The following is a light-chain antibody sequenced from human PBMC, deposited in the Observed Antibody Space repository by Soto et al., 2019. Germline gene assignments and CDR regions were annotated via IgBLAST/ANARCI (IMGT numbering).Light chain of an antibody. V-gene: IGKV3-20*01. CDR3: QQYGSSGT. Sequence: ETVLTQSPGTLSLSPGERATLSCRASQSVSNNYLAWYQQKPGQAPRLLIYGASNRATGIPDRFSGSGSGTDFTLTISRLEPQDFAGYYCQQYGSSGTFGQGTKVEIK. J-gene: IGKJ1*01. CDR2: GAS. CDR1: QSVSNNY.